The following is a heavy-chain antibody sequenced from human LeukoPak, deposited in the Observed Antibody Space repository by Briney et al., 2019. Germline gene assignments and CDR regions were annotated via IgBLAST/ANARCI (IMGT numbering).Heavy chain of an antibody. V-gene: IGHV3-48*01. CDR3: ARGYSRAAFDI. CDR2: ISSTGGTI. D-gene: IGHD2-15*01. CDR1: TFAFSSYA. J-gene: IGHJ3*02. Sequence: GGSLRLSCAASTFAFSSYAMTWVRQAPGKGLEWVSFISSTGGTIYYADSVKGRFTVSRDNGKNSLLLQMNSLRAEDTALYYCARGYSRAAFDIWGQGTVVAVSS.